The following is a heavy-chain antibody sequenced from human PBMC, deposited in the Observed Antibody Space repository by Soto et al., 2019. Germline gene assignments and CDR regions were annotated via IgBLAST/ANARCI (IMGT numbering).Heavy chain of an antibody. V-gene: IGHV4-34*01. CDR2: INHSGST. Sequence: SETLSLTXAVYGGSFSGYYWSWIRQPPGKGLEWIGEINHSGSTNYNPSLKSRVTISVDTSKNQFSLKLSSVTAADTAVYYCARTEYSYYYGMDVWGQGTTVTVSS. CDR1: GGSFSGYY. D-gene: IGHD6-6*01. CDR3: ARTEYSYYYGMDV. J-gene: IGHJ6*02.